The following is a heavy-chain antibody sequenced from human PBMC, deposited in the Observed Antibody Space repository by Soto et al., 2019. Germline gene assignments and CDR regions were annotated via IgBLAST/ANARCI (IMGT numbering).Heavy chain of an antibody. V-gene: IGHV3-15*07. CDR3: TTDKYYYDSSGYLVGGPY. CDR2: IKSKTDGGTT. D-gene: IGHD3-22*01. Sequence: PGGSLRLSCAASGFTFSNAWMNWVRQAPGKGLEWVGRIKSKTDGGTTDYAAPVRGRFTISRDDSKNTLYLQMNSLKTEDTAVYYCTTDKYYYDSSGYLVGGPYWGQGTLVTVSS. J-gene: IGHJ4*02. CDR1: GFTFSNAW.